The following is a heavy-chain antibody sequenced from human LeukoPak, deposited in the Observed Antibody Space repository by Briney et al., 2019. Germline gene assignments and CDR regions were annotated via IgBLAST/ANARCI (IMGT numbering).Heavy chain of an antibody. V-gene: IGHV3-30*04. Sequence: GGSLRLSCAASGFTFSSYAMRWVRQAPGKGLEWVAVISYDGSNKYYADSVKGRFTISRDNSKNTLYLQMNSLRAEDTAVYYCARGSDNYDTREDYWGQGTLVTVSS. J-gene: IGHJ4*02. D-gene: IGHD3-22*01. CDR3: ARGSDNYDTREDY. CDR1: GFTFSSYA. CDR2: ISYDGSNK.